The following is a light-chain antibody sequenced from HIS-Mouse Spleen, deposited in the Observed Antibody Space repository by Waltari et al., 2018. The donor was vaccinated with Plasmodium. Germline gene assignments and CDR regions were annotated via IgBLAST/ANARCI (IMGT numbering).Light chain of an antibody. V-gene: IGLV6-57*04. J-gene: IGLJ3*02. CDR1: SGSIASNS. CDR2: EDN. Sequence: NFMLTQPHSVSESPGKTVTISCTRSSGSIASNSVQWYQQRPGSATTTVIYEDNQRPSGVPDRFSGSIDSSSNSASLTISGLKTEDEADYYCQSYDSSNWVFGGGTKLTVL. CDR3: QSYDSSNWV.